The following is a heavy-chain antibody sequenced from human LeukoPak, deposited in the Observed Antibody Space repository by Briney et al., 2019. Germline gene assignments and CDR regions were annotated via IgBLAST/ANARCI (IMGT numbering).Heavy chain of an antibody. D-gene: IGHD2-2*01. Sequence: SETLSLTCTVSGYSISSGYYWGWIRPPPGKGLEWIGSIYHSGSTYYNPSLKSRVTISVDTSKNQFSLKLSSVTAADTAVYYCAREGGVVPAARARYFDYWGQGTLVTVSS. V-gene: IGHV4-38-2*02. CDR3: AREGGVVPAARARYFDY. CDR1: GYSISSGYY. J-gene: IGHJ4*02. CDR2: IYHSGST.